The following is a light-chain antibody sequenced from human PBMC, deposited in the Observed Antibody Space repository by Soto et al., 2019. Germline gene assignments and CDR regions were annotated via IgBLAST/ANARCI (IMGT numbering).Light chain of an antibody. Sequence: GDRVTITCRASQSMSMWLAGYQQKPGKAPNLLIYDASTLERGVPSRFSGSGSGTEFTLTINSLQPDDFATYYCQQYSSYWTFGQGTKLEIK. J-gene: IGKJ2*01. CDR2: DAS. CDR3: QQYSSYWT. CDR1: QSMSMW. V-gene: IGKV1-5*01.